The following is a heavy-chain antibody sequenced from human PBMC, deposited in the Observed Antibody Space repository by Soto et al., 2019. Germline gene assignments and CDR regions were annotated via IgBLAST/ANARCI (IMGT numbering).Heavy chain of an antibody. D-gene: IGHD3-10*01. J-gene: IGHJ5*02. CDR1: GFSFNQAW. CDR2: IKSRTDGGAT. CDR3: TYLYREGP. V-gene: IGHV3-15*01. Sequence: GGSLKLSCAASGFSFNQAWMTWVRQAPGKGLEWVGRIKSRTDGGATEYAPPLNDRFIISRDDSRNMVFLQMNSLKTEDTAVYFCTYLYREGPWGQGTLVTVSS.